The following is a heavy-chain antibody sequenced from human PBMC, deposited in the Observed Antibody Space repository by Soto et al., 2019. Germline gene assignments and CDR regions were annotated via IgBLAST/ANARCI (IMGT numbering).Heavy chain of an antibody. CDR3: ARDAYYDILTGYPSDYYGMDV. J-gene: IGHJ6*02. V-gene: IGHV1-69*04. D-gene: IGHD3-9*01. CDR2: IIPILGIA. Sequence: SVKVSCKASGGTFSSYTISWVRQAPGQGLEWMGRIIPILGIANYAQKFQGRVTITADKSTSTAYMELSSLRSEDTAVYYCARDAYYDILTGYPSDYYGMDVWGQGTTVTVSS. CDR1: GGTFSSYT.